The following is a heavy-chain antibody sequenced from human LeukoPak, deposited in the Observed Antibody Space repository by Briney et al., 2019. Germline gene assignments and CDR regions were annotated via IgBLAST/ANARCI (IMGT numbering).Heavy chain of an antibody. J-gene: IGHJ6*03. V-gene: IGHV1-8*01. D-gene: IGHD6-6*01. CDR2: MNPNSGNT. CDR1: GYTFTSYD. Sequence: ASVTVSCKASGYTFTSYDINWVRQATGQGLEWMGWMNPNSGNTGYAQKFQGRVTMTRNTSISTAYMALSSLRSEDTAVYYCATSPLSSSSNYYYYYYMDVWGKGTTVTLSS. CDR3: ATSPLSSSSNYYYYYYMDV.